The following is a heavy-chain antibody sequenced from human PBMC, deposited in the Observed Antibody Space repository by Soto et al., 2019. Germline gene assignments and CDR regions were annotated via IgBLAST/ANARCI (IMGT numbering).Heavy chain of an antibody. CDR3: TTAFITMVRGVNLPDY. Sequence: GGSLRLSCAASGFTFSNVWMSWVRQAPGKGLEWVGRIKSKTDGGTTDYAAPVKGRFTISRDDSKNTLYLQMNSLKTEDTAVYYCTTAFITMVRGVNLPDYWGQGTLVTVSS. J-gene: IGHJ4*02. CDR1: GFTFSNVW. V-gene: IGHV3-15*01. D-gene: IGHD3-10*01. CDR2: IKSKTDGGTT.